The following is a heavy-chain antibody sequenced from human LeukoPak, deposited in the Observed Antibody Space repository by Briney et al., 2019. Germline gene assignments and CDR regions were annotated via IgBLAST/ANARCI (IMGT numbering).Heavy chain of an antibody. D-gene: IGHD6-19*01. Sequence: TGGPRSLSCEPSGLPSISYGRTWFPKAQGKGLVWVSRINSDGSTTSYADSVKGRFTISRDNAKNTLYLQMNSLRVEDTAVYYCARDYYSSAYYWGQGTLVTVSS. J-gene: IGHJ4*02. CDR1: GLPSISYG. CDR2: INSDGSTT. V-gene: IGHV3-74*01. CDR3: ARDYYSSAYY.